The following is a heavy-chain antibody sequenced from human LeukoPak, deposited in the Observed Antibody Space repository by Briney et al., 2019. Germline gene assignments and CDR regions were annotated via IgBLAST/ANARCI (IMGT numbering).Heavy chain of an antibody. CDR1: GYTLTELS. Sequence: ASVKVSCKVSGYTLTELSMHWGRQAPGKGLEWMGGFDPEDGETIYAQKFQGRVTMTEDTSTDTAYMELSSLRSEDRAVYCCVTGVYVWGSYRPLDYWGERTLVTVPS. D-gene: IGHD3-16*02. CDR3: VTGVYVWGSYRPLDY. J-gene: IGHJ4*02. CDR2: FDPEDGET. V-gene: IGHV1-24*01.